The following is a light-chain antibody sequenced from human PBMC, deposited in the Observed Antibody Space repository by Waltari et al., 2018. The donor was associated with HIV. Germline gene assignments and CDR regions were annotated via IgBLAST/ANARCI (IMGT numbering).Light chain of an antibody. CDR3: LQYDNWPPWT. Sequence: EVVMTQSPVTLSVSPGERATLFCRASQSVGSKLAWYQQKPGQAPRLLIYDASTRATVIPARFSGTGSGTDFTLTISSLQSEDFAVYYCLQYDNWPPWTFGQGTKVEFK. CDR1: QSVGSK. CDR2: DAS. V-gene: IGKV3-15*01. J-gene: IGKJ1*01.